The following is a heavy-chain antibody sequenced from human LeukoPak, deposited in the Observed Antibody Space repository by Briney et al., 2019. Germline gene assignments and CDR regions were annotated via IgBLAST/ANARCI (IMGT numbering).Heavy chain of an antibody. CDR1: GDSVSSTSAA. Sequence: SQTLSLTCAISGDSVSSTSAAWNWIRQSPSRGLEWLGRTSYRPKWSSDYAVSVKSRITIKPDTSKNQFSLQLNSVTPDDTAVYYCARDSVGGPLFDSWGQGTLVTVSS. D-gene: IGHD3-16*01. V-gene: IGHV6-1*01. CDR2: TSYRPKWSS. J-gene: IGHJ4*02. CDR3: ARDSVGGPLFDS.